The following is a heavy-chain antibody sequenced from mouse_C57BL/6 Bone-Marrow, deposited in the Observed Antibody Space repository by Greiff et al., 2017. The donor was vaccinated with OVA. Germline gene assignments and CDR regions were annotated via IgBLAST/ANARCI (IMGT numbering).Heavy chain of an antibody. CDR1: GYTFTSYT. Sequence: VKLQESGAELARPGASVKMSCKASGYTFTSYTMHWVKQRPGQGLEWIGYINPSSGYTKYNQKFKDKATLTADKSSSTAYMQLSSLTSEDSAVYYCARYDYDFDYWGQGTTLTVSS. D-gene: IGHD2-4*01. CDR2: INPSSGYT. J-gene: IGHJ2*01. V-gene: IGHV1-4*01. CDR3: ARYDYDFDY.